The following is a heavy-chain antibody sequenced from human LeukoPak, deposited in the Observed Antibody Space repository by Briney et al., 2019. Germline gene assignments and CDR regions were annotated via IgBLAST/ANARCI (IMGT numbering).Heavy chain of an antibody. D-gene: IGHD6-13*01. CDR1: GFTFSSYG. Sequence: GGSLRLSCAASGFTFSSYGMHWVRQAPGKGLEWVAFIRYDGSNKYYADSVKGRFTISRDNSKNTLYLQMNSLRAEDTAVYYCAKPAQQQLSSYYYYYYMDVWGKGTTVTVSS. V-gene: IGHV3-30*02. CDR3: AKPAQQQLSSYYYYYYMDV. CDR2: IRYDGSNK. J-gene: IGHJ6*03.